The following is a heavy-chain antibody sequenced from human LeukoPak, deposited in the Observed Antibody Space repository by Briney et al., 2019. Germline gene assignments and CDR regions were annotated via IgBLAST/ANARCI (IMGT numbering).Heavy chain of an antibody. Sequence: SVKVSCKASGGTFSSYAISWVRQAPGQGLEWMGGIIPIFGTANYAQKFQGRVTITADESTSTAYMELSSLRSEDTAVYYCATSKDYGSGSYYGVWGQGTLVTVSS. J-gene: IGHJ4*02. CDR1: GGTFSSYA. V-gene: IGHV1-69*13. CDR3: ATSKDYGSGSYYGV. D-gene: IGHD3-10*01. CDR2: IIPIFGTA.